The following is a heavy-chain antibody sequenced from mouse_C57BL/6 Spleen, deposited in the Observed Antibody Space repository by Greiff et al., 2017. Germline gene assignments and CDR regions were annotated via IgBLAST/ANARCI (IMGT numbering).Heavy chain of an antibody. J-gene: IGHJ4*01. Sequence: QVQLQQSGPELVKPGASVKISCKASGYAFSSSWMNWVKQRPGKGLEGIGRIYPGDGDTTYNGKFKGKATLTADKSSSTAYMQLSSLTSEDSAVYFCARHYMDAMVYWGQGTAVTVSS. D-gene: IGHD2-12*01. CDR2: IYPGDGDT. V-gene: IGHV1-82*01. CDR3: ARHYMDAMVY. CDR1: GYAFSSSW.